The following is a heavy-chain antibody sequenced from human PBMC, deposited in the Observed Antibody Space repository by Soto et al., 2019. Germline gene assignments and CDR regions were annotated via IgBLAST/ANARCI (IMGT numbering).Heavy chain of an antibody. CDR1: GFTFSSYS. CDR3: ARGGTHYGMDV. J-gene: IGHJ6*02. V-gene: IGHV3-21*01. Sequence: EVQLVESGGGLVKPGGSLRLSCAASGFTFSSYSMNWVRQAPGKGLEWVSSISSSSSYIYYADSVKGRFTISRDNAKNSLCLQMNSLRAEDTAVYYCARGGTHYGMDVWGQGTTVTVSS. CDR2: ISSSSSYI. D-gene: IGHD1-1*01.